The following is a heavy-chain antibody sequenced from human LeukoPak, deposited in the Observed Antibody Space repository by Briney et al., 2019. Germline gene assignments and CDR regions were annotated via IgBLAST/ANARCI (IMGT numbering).Heavy chain of an antibody. CDR2: ISSSSSYI. CDR1: GFTFSSYG. CDR3: ARESSIVGATTSGY. V-gene: IGHV3-21*01. Sequence: GGTLRLSCAASGFTFSSYGMSWVRQAPGKGLEWVSSISSSSSYIYYADSVKGRFTISRDNAKNSLYLQMNSLRAEDTAVYYCARESSIVGATTSGYWGQGTLVTVSS. D-gene: IGHD1-26*01. J-gene: IGHJ4*02.